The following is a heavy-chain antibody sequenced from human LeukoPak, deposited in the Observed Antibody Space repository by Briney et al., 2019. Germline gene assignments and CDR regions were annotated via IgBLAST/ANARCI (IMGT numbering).Heavy chain of an antibody. Sequence: GGSLRLSCAASGFTFSSYAMSWVRQAPGKGLEWVSAISGSGGSTYYADSVKGRFTISRDNSKNTLYLQMNSLRAEDTAVYYCAADSSGWYRFDHWGQGTLVTVSS. V-gene: IGHV3-23*01. CDR2: ISGSGGST. CDR3: AADSSGWYRFDH. CDR1: GFTFSSYA. D-gene: IGHD6-19*01. J-gene: IGHJ4*02.